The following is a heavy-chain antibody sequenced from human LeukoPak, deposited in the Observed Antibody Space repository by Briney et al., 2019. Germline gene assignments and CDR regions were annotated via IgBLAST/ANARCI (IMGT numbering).Heavy chain of an antibody. CDR2: INTDGSST. J-gene: IGHJ4*02. Sequence: GGSLRLSYAASGFTFSSYWMHWLRQAPGKGLVWVSRINTDGSSTSYADSVKGRFTISRDKAKNTRYLQMNSLRAEDTAVYYCSRAGGWRDWGQGTLVTVSS. CDR3: SRAGGWRD. D-gene: IGHD3-16*01. CDR1: GFTFSSYW. V-gene: IGHV3-74*01.